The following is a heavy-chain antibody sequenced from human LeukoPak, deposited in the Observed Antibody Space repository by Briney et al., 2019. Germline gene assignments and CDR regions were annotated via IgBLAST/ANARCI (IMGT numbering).Heavy chain of an antibody. J-gene: IGHJ4*02. Sequence: PGGSLRLSCAASGFTFSSYAMSWVRQAPGRGLEWVSTISDSGYSTYYADSVKGRFTISRDNSKNTLYFQVNNLRAEDTAVYYCARGGWYSSGWYWGYFDYWGQGTLVTVSS. CDR3: ARGGWYSSGWYWGYFDY. CDR2: ISDSGYST. CDR1: GFTFSSYA. V-gene: IGHV3-23*01. D-gene: IGHD6-13*01.